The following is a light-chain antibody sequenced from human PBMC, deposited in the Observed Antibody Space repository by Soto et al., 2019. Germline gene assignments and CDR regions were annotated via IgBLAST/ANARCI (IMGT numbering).Light chain of an antibody. CDR3: SAWDASLNGYV. J-gene: IGLJ1*01. CDR1: SFNIGSKT. V-gene: IGLV1-44*01. Sequence: QSVLTQPPSASGTPGQRVTISCSGSSFNIGSKTVNWYQQLPGTAPKLLIYSNYQRPSGVPDRFSGSKSGTSASLAISGLQSEDEADYYCSAWDASLNGYVFGTGTKVTVL. CDR2: SNY.